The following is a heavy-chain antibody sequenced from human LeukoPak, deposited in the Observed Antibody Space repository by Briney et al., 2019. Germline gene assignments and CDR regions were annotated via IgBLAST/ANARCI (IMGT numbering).Heavy chain of an antibody. CDR1: GFTFSIYS. Sequence: PGGSLRLSCAASGFTFSIYSMNWVRQAPGKGLEWVSYITSTSGTIYYTDSVKGRFTISRDNAKNSLYLQMNSLRAEDTAVYYCARVAPGHDIGRGYFDYWGQRTLVTTSS. CDR2: ITSTSGTI. J-gene: IGHJ4*02. D-gene: IGHD2-21*01. V-gene: IGHV3-48*01. CDR3: ARVAPGHDIGRGYFDY.